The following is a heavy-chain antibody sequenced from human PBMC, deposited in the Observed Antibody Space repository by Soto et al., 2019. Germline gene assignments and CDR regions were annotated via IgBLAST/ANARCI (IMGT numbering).Heavy chain of an antibody. J-gene: IGHJ6*02. D-gene: IGHD3-10*01. CDR3: ARDQSRGYYGSGGEGMDV. CDR1: GYTFTSYG. CDR2: ISAYNGNT. Sequence: QVQLVQSGAEVKKPGASVKVSCKASGYTFTSYGISWVRQAPGQGLEWMGWISAYNGNTNYAQKLPGRVTMTTDTSTSTAYMELRSLRSDDTAVYYCARDQSRGYYGSGGEGMDVWGQGTTVTVSS. V-gene: IGHV1-18*01.